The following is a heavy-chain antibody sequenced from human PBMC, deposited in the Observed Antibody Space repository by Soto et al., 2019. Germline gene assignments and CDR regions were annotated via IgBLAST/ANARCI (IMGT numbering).Heavy chain of an antibody. D-gene: IGHD2-8*02. CDR1: GFSFSNFE. Sequence: EVQLVQSGGGLVQPGGSLRLSCVASGFSFSNFEINWVRQAPGKGLEWISYISSSSSSIYYADFVEGRFTVSRDNAKSSLYLQMNSLRVEDTGTYYCARASYCTAGSCYSDSWGQGNLVTVSS. CDR3: ARASYCTAGSCYSDS. V-gene: IGHV3-48*03. CDR2: ISSSSSSI. J-gene: IGHJ4*02.